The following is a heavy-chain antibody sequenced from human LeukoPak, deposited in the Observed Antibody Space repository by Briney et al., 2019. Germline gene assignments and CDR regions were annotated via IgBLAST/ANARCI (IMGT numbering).Heavy chain of an antibody. D-gene: IGHD6-13*01. CDR3: ARVVSSSWYIDY. J-gene: IGHJ4*02. Sequence: SETLSLTCTVSGGSISSYYWSWTRQPPGKGLEWIGYIYYSGSTNYNPSLKSRVTISVDTSKNQFSLKLSSVTAADTAVYYCARVVSSSWYIDYWGQGTLVTVSS. V-gene: IGHV4-59*01. CDR1: GGSISSYY. CDR2: IYYSGST.